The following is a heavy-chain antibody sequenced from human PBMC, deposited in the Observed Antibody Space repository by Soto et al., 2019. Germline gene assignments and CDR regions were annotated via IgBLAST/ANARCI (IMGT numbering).Heavy chain of an antibody. V-gene: IGHV3-30*18. D-gene: IGHD6-6*01. CDR2: ISFDGSNK. CDR3: AKGYSSASQYYYYAMDV. Sequence: PGGSLRLSCAASGFTFSGYAMHWVRQAPGKGLEWVAVISFDGSNKYHADSVKGRFTISRDNSKNTLYLQMSSLRIEDTGVYYCAKGYSSASQYYYYAMDVWGQGTTVTVSS. J-gene: IGHJ6*02. CDR1: GFTFSGYA.